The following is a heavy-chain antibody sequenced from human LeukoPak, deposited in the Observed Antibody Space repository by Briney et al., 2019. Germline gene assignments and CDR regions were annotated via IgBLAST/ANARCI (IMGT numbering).Heavy chain of an antibody. Sequence: PGGSLRLSCAASGFTFSSYGMHWVRQAPGKGLEWVAVISYDGSNKYYADSVKGRFTISRDNSKNTLYLQMNSLRAEDTALYYCTKDTALVKDGYFDHWGQGTLVTVSS. CDR2: ISYDGSNK. V-gene: IGHV3-30*18. D-gene: IGHD5-18*01. CDR1: GFTFSSYG. J-gene: IGHJ4*02. CDR3: TKDTALVKDGYFDH.